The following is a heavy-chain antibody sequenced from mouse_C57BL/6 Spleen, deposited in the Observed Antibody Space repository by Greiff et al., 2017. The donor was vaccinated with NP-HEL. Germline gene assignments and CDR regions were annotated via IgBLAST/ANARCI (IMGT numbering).Heavy chain of an antibody. Sequence: QVQLKESGPELVKPGASVKISCKASGYAFSSSWMNWVKQRPGKGLEWIGRIYPGDGDTNYNGKFKGKATLTADNSSSTAYMQLSSLTSEDSAVYFCAKGYYYGSSDWYFDVWGTGTTVTVSA. V-gene: IGHV1-82*01. CDR3: AKGYYYGSSDWYFDV. CDR2: IYPGDGDT. J-gene: IGHJ1*03. CDR1: GYAFSSSW. D-gene: IGHD1-1*01.